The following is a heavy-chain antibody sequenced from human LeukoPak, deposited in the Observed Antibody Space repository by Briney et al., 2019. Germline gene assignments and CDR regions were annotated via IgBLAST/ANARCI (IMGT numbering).Heavy chain of an antibody. Sequence: WGALRLSCAASGFTFSSYGMHWVRQAPGKGLEWVAVISYDGSNKYYADSVKGRFTISRDNSKNTLYLQMNSLRAEDTAVYYCAKVVATIGGYYGMDVWGQGTTVTVSS. D-gene: IGHD2-15*01. CDR1: GFTFSSYG. V-gene: IGHV3-30*18. CDR2: ISYDGSNK. J-gene: IGHJ6*02. CDR3: AKVVATIGGYYGMDV.